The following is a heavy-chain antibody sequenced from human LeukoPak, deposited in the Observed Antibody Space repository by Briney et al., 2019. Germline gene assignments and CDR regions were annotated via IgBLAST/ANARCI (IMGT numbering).Heavy chain of an antibody. CDR1: GYTFTSYG. J-gene: IGHJ4*02. CDR3: ARVDRGYFYFDY. D-gene: IGHD2-15*01. V-gene: IGHV1-18*01. Sequence: GASVKVSCKASGYTFTSYGISWVRQAPGQGLEWMGWVSAYNGNTNYAQKLQCRVTMTTDTSTSTAYMELRSLRSDDTAVYYCARVDRGYFYFDYWGQGTLVTVSS. CDR2: VSAYNGNT.